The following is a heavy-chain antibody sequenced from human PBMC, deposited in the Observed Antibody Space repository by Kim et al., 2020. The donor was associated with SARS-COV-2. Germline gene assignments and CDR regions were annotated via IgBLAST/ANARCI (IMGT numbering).Heavy chain of an antibody. CDR3: AREGGYTYGKGFDY. Sequence: YPDSLTGPITISRDDAKNSLFLQMNSLRAEDTAVYYGAREGGYTYGKGFDYWGQGTLVTVSS. D-gene: IGHD5-18*01. V-gene: IGHV3-21*01. J-gene: IGHJ4*02.